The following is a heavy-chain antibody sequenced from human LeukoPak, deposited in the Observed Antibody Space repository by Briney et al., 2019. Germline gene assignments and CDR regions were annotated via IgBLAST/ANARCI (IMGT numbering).Heavy chain of an antibody. D-gene: IGHD3-16*01. V-gene: IGHV3-30*02. CDR3: AKDKIWGEDYFDY. Sequence: AGGSLRLSCAASGFTFSNYGMHWVRQAPGKGLEWVAFIRYDATIKYYADSVKGRFTMSRDNSKNTLFLQMDSLRAEDTAVYYCAKDKIWGEDYFDYWGPGTLVTVSS. J-gene: IGHJ4*02. CDR1: GFTFSNYG. CDR2: IRYDATIK.